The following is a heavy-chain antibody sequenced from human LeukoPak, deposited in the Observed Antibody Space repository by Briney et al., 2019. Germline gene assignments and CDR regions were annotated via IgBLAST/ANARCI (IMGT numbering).Heavy chain of an antibody. J-gene: IGHJ4*02. CDR1: GFTFSSYA. D-gene: IGHD3-22*01. CDR3: ARGDGWLLPHYYFDY. CDR2: ISYDGSNK. V-gene: IGHV3-30-3*01. Sequence: PGGSLRLSCAASGFTFSSYAMHWVRQAPGKGLEWVAVISYDGSNKYYADSVKGRFTISRDNSKNTLYLQMNSLRAEDTAVYYCARGDGWLLPHYYFDYWGQGTLVTVSS.